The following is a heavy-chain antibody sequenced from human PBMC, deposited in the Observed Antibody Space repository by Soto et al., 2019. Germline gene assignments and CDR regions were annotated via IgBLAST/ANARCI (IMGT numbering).Heavy chain of an antibody. V-gene: IGHV1-58*01. CDR1: GFTFTSSA. Sequence: QMQLVQSGPEVKKPGTSVKVSCKASGFTFTSSAVQWVRQARGQRLGWIGWIVVGSGNTNYAQKFQERVTITRDMSTSTAYMELSSLRSEDTAVYYCAADSILYYYDSWGQGTLVTVSS. D-gene: IGHD3-22*01. CDR2: IVVGSGNT. CDR3: AADSILYYYDS. J-gene: IGHJ4*02.